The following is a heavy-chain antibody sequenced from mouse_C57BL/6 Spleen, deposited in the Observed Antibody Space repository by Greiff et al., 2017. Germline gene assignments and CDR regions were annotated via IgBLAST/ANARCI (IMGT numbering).Heavy chain of an antibody. V-gene: IGHV5-9-1*02. Sequence: EVMLVESGEGLVKPGGSLKLSCAASGFPFSSYAMSWVRQTPEKRLEWVAYISSGGDYIYYADTVKGRFTISRDNARNTLYLQMSSRKSEDTAMYYCTRDYYYGSSHYYAMDYWGQGTSVTGSS. D-gene: IGHD1-1*01. CDR3: TRDYYYGSSHYYAMDY. J-gene: IGHJ4*01. CDR1: GFPFSSYA. CDR2: ISSGGDYI.